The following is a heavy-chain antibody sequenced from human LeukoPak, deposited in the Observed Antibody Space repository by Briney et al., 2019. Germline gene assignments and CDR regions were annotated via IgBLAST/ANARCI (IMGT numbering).Heavy chain of an antibody. CDR3: AREWYSSGWYGGHDAFDI. D-gene: IGHD6-19*01. CDR2: IIPIFGTA. V-gene: IGHV1-69*01. Sequence: GASVKVSCKASGGTFSSYAISWVRQAPGQGLEWMGGIIPIFGTANYAQKFQGRVTITADESTSTAYMVLSSLRSEDTAVYYCAREWYSSGWYGGHDAFDIWGQGTMVTVSS. J-gene: IGHJ3*02. CDR1: GGTFSSYA.